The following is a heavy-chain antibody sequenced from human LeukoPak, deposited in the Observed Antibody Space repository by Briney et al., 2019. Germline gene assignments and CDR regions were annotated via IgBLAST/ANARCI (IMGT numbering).Heavy chain of an antibody. CDR3: ARDRSEYYYYDMDV. CDR1: GFTFSDYY. V-gene: IGHV3-11*04. CDR2: ISSSGSTI. Sequence: PGGSLRLSCAASGFTFSDYYMSWIRQAPGKGLEWVSYISSSGSTIYYADSVKGRFTISRDNAKNSLYLQMNSLRAEDTAVYYCARDRSEYYYYDMDVWGKGTTVTVSS. J-gene: IGHJ6*03.